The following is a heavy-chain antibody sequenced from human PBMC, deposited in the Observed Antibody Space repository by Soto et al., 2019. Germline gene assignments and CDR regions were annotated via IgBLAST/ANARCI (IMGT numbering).Heavy chain of an antibody. CDR2: ISYDGSNK. J-gene: IGHJ6*02. Sequence: PGGSLRLSCAASGFTFSSYAMHWVRQAPGKGLEWVADISYDGSNKYYADSVKGRYTISRDNSKNTLYLQMNSLRAEDTAVYYCAKEKTEYYYDSSGYYYYYYGMDVWGQGTTVTVSS. D-gene: IGHD3-22*01. CDR1: GFTFSSYA. CDR3: AKEKTEYYYDSSGYYYYYYGMDV. V-gene: IGHV3-30-3*01.